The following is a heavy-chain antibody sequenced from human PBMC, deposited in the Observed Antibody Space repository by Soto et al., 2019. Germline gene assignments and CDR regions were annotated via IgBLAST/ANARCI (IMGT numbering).Heavy chain of an antibody. CDR3: ARDHEGSSLSSFDY. Sequence: GASVKVSCKASGYTFTSYGISWVRQAPGQGLEWMGWISAYNGNTNYAQKLQGRVTMTTDTSTSTAYMELRSLRSDDTAVYYCARDHEGSSLSSFDYWGQGTLVTVSS. J-gene: IGHJ4*02. CDR1: GYTFTSYG. V-gene: IGHV1-18*01. D-gene: IGHD6-13*01. CDR2: ISAYNGNT.